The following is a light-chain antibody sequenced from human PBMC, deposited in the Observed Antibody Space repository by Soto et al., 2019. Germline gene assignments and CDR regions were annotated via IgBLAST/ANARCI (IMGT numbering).Light chain of an antibody. J-gene: IGKJ5*01. CDR2: GAS. V-gene: IGKV3-15*01. CDR1: QTVSRS. CDR3: QQNYSIPIT. Sequence: EVVLTQSPATLSVSPGERATLSCRASQTVSRSLAWYQQKPGQAPRLLIYGASTRATGIPGRFSGSGSGTDFTLTITGLQPEDFATYYCQQNYSIPITFGQGTRLEI.